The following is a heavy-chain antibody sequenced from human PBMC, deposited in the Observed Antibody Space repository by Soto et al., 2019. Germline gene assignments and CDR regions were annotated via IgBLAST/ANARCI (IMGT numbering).Heavy chain of an antibody. CDR1: GGSISSSNW. J-gene: IGHJ4*02. Sequence: PSETLSLTCAVSGGSISSSNWWSWVRQPPGKGLEWIGEIYHSGSTNYNPSLKSRVTISVDKSKNQSSLKLSSVTAADTAVYYCAKDLWQSSGWTPFDYWGQGTLVTVSS. D-gene: IGHD6-19*01. V-gene: IGHV4-4*02. CDR2: IYHSGST. CDR3: AKDLWQSSGWTPFDY.